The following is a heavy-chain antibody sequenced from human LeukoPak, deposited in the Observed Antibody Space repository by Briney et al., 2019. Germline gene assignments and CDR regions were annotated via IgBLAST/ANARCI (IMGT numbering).Heavy chain of an antibody. J-gene: IGHJ3*02. CDR2: IIPIFGTA. Sequence: ASVKVSCKASGYTFTSYGISWVRQAPGQGLEWMGGIIPIFGTANYAQKFQGRVTITADESTSTAYMELSSLRSEDTAVYYCARVRDLYAFDIWGQGTMVTVSS. CDR1: GYTFTSYG. V-gene: IGHV1-69*13. CDR3: ARVRDLYAFDI.